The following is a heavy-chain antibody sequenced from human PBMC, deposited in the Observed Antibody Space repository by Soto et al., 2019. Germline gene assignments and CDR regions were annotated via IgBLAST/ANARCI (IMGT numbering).Heavy chain of an antibody. CDR1: GDSISSSDYY. Sequence: QLQLQESGPGLVEPSQTLSLTCTVSGDSISSSDYYWGWIRQPPGKGLEWIGSISYTGGTYYNPSLKSRVTISIDTSKNQFSLKLSSVTAADTAMYYCTRHPGGVTVFGAVRTKFDPWGRGALVTVSS. V-gene: IGHV4-39*01. CDR3: TRHPGGVTVFGAVRTKFDP. D-gene: IGHD3-3*01. J-gene: IGHJ5*02. CDR2: ISYTGGT.